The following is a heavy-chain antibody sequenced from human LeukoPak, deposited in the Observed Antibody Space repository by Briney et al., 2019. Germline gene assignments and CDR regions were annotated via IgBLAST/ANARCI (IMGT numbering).Heavy chain of an antibody. CDR2: ISSSGSTI. CDR3: ARDPTSIAAAGSFDY. CDR1: GFTFSSYG. J-gene: IGHJ4*02. Sequence: PGGSLRLSCAASGFTFSSYGMHWVRQAPGKGLEWVSYISSSGSTIYYADSVKGRFTISRDNAKNSLYLQMNSLRAEDTAVYYCARDPTSIAAAGSFDYWGQGTLVTVSS. V-gene: IGHV3-48*03. D-gene: IGHD6-13*01.